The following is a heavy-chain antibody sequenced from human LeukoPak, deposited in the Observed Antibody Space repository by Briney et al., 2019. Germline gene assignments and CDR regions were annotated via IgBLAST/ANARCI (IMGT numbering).Heavy chain of an antibody. CDR1: GFTVSNCG. Sequence: GGSLRLSCAASGFTVSNCGLSWVRQAPGKGLEWVSAISEGGTYYADSVKGRFTISRDNSKNTLYLQMNSLRAEDTALYYCAKDRGPFAVVPDYRGQGTLVTVSS. CDR2: ISEGGT. V-gene: IGHV3-23*01. J-gene: IGHJ4*02. CDR3: AKDRGPFAVVPDY. D-gene: IGHD3-10*01.